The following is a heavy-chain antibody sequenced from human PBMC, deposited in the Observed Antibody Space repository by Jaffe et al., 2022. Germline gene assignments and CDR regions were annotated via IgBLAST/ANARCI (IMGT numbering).Heavy chain of an antibody. CDR1: GYSISSGYY. CDR2: IYHSGST. D-gene: IGHD4-17*01. CDR3: ASLRPDYGPNDFDY. J-gene: IGHJ4*02. V-gene: IGHV4-38-2*01. Sequence: QVQLQESGPGLVKPSETLSLTCAVSGYSISSGYYWGWIRQPPGKGLEWIGSIYHSGSTYYNPSLKSRVTISVDTSKNQFSLKLSSVTAADTAVYYCASLRPDYGPNDFDYWGQGTLVTVSS.